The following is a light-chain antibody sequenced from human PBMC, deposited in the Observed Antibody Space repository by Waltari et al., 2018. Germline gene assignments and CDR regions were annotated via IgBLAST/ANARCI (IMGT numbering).Light chain of an antibody. J-gene: IGLJ2*01. CDR2: GNS. CDR3: QSYDSSLSGSEV. V-gene: IGLV1-40*01. CDR1: SSNTGAGYD. Sequence: QSVLTQPPSVSGAPGPSVTISCPGSSSNTGAGYDVHWYQQLPGTAPKLLSYGNSNRPSGVPDRFSGSKSGTSASLAITGLQAEDEADYYCQSYDSSLSGSEVFGGGTKLTVL.